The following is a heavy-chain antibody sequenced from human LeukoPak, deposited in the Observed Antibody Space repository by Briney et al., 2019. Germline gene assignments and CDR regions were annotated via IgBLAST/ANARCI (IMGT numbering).Heavy chain of an antibody. J-gene: IGHJ5*01. CDR3: ARDQEYQLLYFYDDS. Sequence: ASLKVSCKASGYTFSGYYIHWVRQAPGQGLEWMGWMKPDSGGTIYAQKFQGRITMTRDTSISTAIMELSSLTSEDTAVYYCARDQEYQLLYFYDDSWGQGTLVTVSS. CDR1: GYTFSGYY. CDR2: MKPDSGGT. D-gene: IGHD2-2*02. V-gene: IGHV1-2*02.